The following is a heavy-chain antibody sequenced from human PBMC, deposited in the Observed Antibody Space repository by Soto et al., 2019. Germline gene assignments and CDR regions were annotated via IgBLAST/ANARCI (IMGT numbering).Heavy chain of an antibody. CDR1: GYTLTELS. J-gene: IGHJ5*02. CDR2: FDPEDGET. CDR3: ATIQLERKGFRFDP. Sequence: ASVKVSCKVSGYTLTELSMHWVRQAPGKGLEWMGGFDPEDGETIYAQKFQGRVTMTEDTSTDTAYMELSSLRSEDTAVYYCATIQLERKGFRFDPWGQGTLVTVSS. V-gene: IGHV1-24*01. D-gene: IGHD1-1*01.